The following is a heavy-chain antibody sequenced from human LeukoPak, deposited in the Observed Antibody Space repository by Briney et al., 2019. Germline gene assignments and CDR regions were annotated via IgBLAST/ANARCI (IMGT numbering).Heavy chain of an antibody. V-gene: IGHV3-74*01. CDR1: GFTFSSYW. CDR3: AKDIVGGGDDY. Sequence: PGGSLRLSCAASGFTFSSYWMHWVRQAPGKGLVWVSRINSDGSSTSYADSVKGRFTISRDNAKNTLYLQMNSLRVEDTAVYYCAKDIVGGGDDYWGQGTLVIVSS. D-gene: IGHD2-21*02. CDR2: INSDGSST. J-gene: IGHJ4*02.